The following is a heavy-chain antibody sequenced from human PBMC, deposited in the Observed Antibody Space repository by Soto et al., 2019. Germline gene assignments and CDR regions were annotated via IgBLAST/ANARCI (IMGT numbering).Heavy chain of an antibody. CDR1: GGSISSSSYY. CDR2: IYYRGST. D-gene: IGHD3-16*02. V-gene: IGHV4-39*01. CDR3: ARRNDYIWGSYRNTGPVFDY. J-gene: IGHJ4*02. Sequence: QLQLQESGPGLVKPSETLSLTCTVSGGSISSSSYYWGWIRQPPGKGLEWIGSIYYRGSTYYNPSLKSRVTISVDTSKNQFSLKLSSVTAADTAVYYCARRNDYIWGSYRNTGPVFDYWGQGTLVTVSS.